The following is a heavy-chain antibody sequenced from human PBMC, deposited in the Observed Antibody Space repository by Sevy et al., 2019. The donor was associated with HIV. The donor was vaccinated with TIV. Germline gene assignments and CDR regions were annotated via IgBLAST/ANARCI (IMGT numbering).Heavy chain of an antibody. V-gene: IGHV3-7*01. CDR3: ARDDGNYYFHY. CDR2: IKQDAGQK. Sequence: GGSLRLSCAASGFTFSKYWMGWVRQAPGKGLEWVANIKQDAGQKYYVDSVKGRFTISRVNAKNSLYLQMNSLGAEDTAVDFCARDDGNYYFHYWGQGTLVTVSS. J-gene: IGHJ4*02. CDR1: GFTFSKYW. D-gene: IGHD1-7*01.